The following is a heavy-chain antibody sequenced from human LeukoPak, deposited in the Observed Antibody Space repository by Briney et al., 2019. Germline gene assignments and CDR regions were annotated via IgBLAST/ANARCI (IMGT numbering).Heavy chain of an antibody. Sequence: GGSLRLSCAASGFTFNKYGMHWVRQAPGKGLEWLTFIRYDGSYKYSADSVKGRFTISRDNSKNTLYLEMNSLRAEDTAVYYCASRGYYYDSSGYYYEYYFDYWGQGTLVTVSS. V-gene: IGHV3-30*02. CDR1: GFTFNKYG. D-gene: IGHD3-22*01. CDR3: ASRGYYYDSSGYYYEYYFDY. CDR2: IRYDGSYK. J-gene: IGHJ4*02.